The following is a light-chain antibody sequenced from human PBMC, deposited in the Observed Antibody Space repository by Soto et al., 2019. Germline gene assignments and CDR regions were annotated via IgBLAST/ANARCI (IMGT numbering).Light chain of an antibody. CDR2: DNS. CDR1: NIGSKS. Sequence: SYELTQPPSVSVAPGQTARITCGGNNIGSKSVHWYQQKPGQAPVLVVYDNSDRPLGIPERFSGSNSGSTATLTISRVEAADEADYFCQVWHSTNDRPVVFGGGTQLTVL. V-gene: IGLV3-21*02. CDR3: QVWHSTNDRPVV. J-gene: IGLJ2*01.